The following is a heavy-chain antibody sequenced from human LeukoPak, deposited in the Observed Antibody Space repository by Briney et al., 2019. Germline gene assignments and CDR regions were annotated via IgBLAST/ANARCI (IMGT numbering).Heavy chain of an antibody. V-gene: IGHV5-51*01. D-gene: IGHD3-3*01. CDR3: ARRSYDFWSGYNTPQPFDY. J-gene: IGHJ4*02. Sequence: GESLKISCKGSGYSFTSYWIGWVRQMPGKGLEWMGIIYPGDSDIRYSPSFQGQVTISADKSISTAYLQWSSLKASDTAMYYCARRSYDFWSGYNTPQPFDYWGQGTLVTVSS. CDR1: GYSFTSYW. CDR2: IYPGDSDI.